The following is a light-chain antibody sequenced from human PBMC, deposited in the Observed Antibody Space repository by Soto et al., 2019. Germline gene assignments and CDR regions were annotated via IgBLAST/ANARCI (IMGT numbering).Light chain of an antibody. CDR2: KAS. Sequence: IQMTQSPSTLAAFVGDTVTITCRAGQSIDACVAWHQQKPGRAPKLLISKASALESVVPSRLSGSGSGTDFTLTIRDVQPDDFTIYYCQQYNSYRAFGQGTKVDIK. CDR1: QSIDAC. J-gene: IGKJ1*01. CDR3: QQYNSYRA. V-gene: IGKV1-5*03.